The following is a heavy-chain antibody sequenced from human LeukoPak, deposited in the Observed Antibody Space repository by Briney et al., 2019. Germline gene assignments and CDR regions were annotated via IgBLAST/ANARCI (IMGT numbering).Heavy chain of an antibody. V-gene: IGHV3-11*01. J-gene: IGHJ1*01. Sequence: GGSLRLSCAASGLTLSDHYMNWIRQAPGKGLEWVSYIGSDGSTIYYVDSVKGRFTISRDNAKNSLYLQMNSLRAEDTAVYYCATEGPSSSDWTPVHHWGQGTLVTVSS. CDR2: IGSDGSTI. CDR3: ATEGPSSSDWTPVHH. CDR1: GLTLSDHY. D-gene: IGHD6-19*01.